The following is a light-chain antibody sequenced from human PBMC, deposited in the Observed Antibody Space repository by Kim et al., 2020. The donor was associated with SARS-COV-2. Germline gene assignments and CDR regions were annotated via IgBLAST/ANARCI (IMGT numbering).Light chain of an antibody. CDR2: KAS. Sequence: PSALYASVGDRVTITCLASQSISSSLAWYQQKPGKAPKLLIYKASSLERGVPSRFSGSGSGTEFTLTISSLQPDDFAPYYCQHRTFGQGTKVDIK. V-gene: IGKV1-5*03. CDR1: QSISSS. J-gene: IGKJ1*01. CDR3: QHRT.